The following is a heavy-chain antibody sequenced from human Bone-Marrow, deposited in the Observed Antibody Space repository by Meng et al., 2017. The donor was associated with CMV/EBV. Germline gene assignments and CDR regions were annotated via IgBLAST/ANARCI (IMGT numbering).Heavy chain of an antibody. D-gene: IGHD1-1*01. CDR1: GYTFTGYY. CDR3: ARKPRSTNLIDY. J-gene: IGHJ4*02. Sequence: ASVKVSCKASGYTFTGYYMHWVRQAPGQGLEWMGWINPNSGGTNYAQKFQGRVAMTRDTSISTAYMELSRLRSDDTAVYYCARKPRSTNLIDYWGQGTLVTVSS. V-gene: IGHV1-2*02. CDR2: INPNSGGT.